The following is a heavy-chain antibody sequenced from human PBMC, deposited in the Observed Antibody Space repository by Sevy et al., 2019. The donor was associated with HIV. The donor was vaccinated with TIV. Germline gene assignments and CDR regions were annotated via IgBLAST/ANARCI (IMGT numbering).Heavy chain of an antibody. CDR2: FDPEDGET. J-gene: IGHJ3*02. V-gene: IGHV1-24*01. Sequence: ASGKVSCKVSGYTLTELSMHWVRQAPGKGLEWMGGFDPEDGETIYAQKFQGRVTMTEDTSTDTAYMELSSLRSEDTAVYYCATADRGRSIAFDIWGQGTMVTVSS. CDR1: GYTLTELS. CDR3: ATADRGRSIAFDI.